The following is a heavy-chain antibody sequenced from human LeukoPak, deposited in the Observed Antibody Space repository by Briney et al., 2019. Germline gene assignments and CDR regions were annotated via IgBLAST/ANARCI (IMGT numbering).Heavy chain of an antibody. V-gene: IGHV3-7*01. J-gene: IGHJ4*02. CDR2: INPGGTET. Sequence: QPGGSLRLSCAASGFSLSTYWVTWDRQAPGTGLEWVANINPGGTETYYVEPVKGRFTISRDNAKNLVYLQMNSLRAEDSAVYHCGRFGYVAGVDLWGQGTLVTVSS. CDR1: GFSLSTYW. D-gene: IGHD3-10*01. CDR3: GRFGYVAGVDL.